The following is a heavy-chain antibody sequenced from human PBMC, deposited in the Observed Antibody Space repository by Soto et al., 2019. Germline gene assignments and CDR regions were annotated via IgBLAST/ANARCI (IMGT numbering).Heavy chain of an antibody. CDR1: GASISSGAYY. CDR3: ARDPNIDAFDI. J-gene: IGHJ3*02. CDR2: IFYSGTT. Sequence: QVQLQESGPGLVKPSQTLSLTCTVSGASISSGAYYWSWIRQHPGKGLEWIGYIFYSGTTYYNPSLKSRVTMSVDTSKNQFSLTLRSLTAADTAVFYCARDPNIDAFDIWGQGTMVTVSS. V-gene: IGHV4-31*03. D-gene: IGHD2-8*01.